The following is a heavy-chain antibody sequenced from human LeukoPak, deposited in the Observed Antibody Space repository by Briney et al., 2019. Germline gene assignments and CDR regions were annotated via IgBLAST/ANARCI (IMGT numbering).Heavy chain of an antibody. V-gene: IGHV3-21*01. D-gene: IGHD3-3*01. J-gene: IGHJ4*02. CDR1: GFSFSTYF. Sequence: GGSLRLSCAASGFSFSTYFMNWVRQTPGKGLEWVSSISGTSTYIYYADSVEGRFTISRDNAKKSVYLQMDNLRAEDTAVYFCAARNYNLLSDFYTPFDYWGQGVLVTVSS. CDR2: ISGTSTYI. CDR3: AARNYNLLSDFYTPFDY.